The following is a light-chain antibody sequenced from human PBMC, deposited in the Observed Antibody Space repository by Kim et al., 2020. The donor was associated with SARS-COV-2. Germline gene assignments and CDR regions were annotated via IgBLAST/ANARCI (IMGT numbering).Light chain of an antibody. CDR1: SFNIGNNY. Sequence: GQKVTISCSGSSFNIGNNYVSWYQQLPGTAPKLLIYDNNKRPSGIPDRFSGSKSGTSATLGITGLQTGDEAYYYCGTWDSSLSAGVFGGGTQLTVL. V-gene: IGLV1-51*01. CDR3: GTWDSSLSAGV. J-gene: IGLJ3*02. CDR2: DNN.